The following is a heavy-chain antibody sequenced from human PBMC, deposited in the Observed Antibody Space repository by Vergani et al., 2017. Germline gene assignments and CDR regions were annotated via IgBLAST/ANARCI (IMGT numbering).Heavy chain of an antibody. J-gene: IGHJ5*02. CDR2: IYYSGST. Sequence: QVQLQQWGAGLLKPSETLSLTCAVSGGSISSGGYYWSWIRQHPGKGLEWIGYIYYSGSTYYNPSLKSRVTISVDTSKNQFSLKLSSVTAADTAVYYCARSPSAATQVDWFDPWGQGTLVTVSS. CDR3: ARSPSAATQVDWFDP. V-gene: IGHV4-31*11. D-gene: IGHD2-15*01. CDR1: GGSISSGGYY.